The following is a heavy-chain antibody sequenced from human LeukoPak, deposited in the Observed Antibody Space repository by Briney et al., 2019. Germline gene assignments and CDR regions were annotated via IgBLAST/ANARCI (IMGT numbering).Heavy chain of an antibody. Sequence: GGSLRLSCAASGFTFSSYAMHWVRQAPGKGLEWVAVISYDGSNKYYADSVKGRFTISRDNSKNTLYLQMNSLRAEDTAVYYCARDQGGYDPVYYYGMDVWGKETTVTVSS. CDR2: ISYDGSNK. V-gene: IGHV3-30*04. CDR3: ARDQGGYDPVYYYGMDV. D-gene: IGHD5-12*01. CDR1: GFTFSSYA. J-gene: IGHJ6*04.